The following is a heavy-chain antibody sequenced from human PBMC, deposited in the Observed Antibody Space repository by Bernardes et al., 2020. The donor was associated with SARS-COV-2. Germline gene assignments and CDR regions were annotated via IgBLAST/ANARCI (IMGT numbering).Heavy chain of an antibody. J-gene: IGHJ5*02. V-gene: IGHV1-18*01. CDR3: ARHASGSTSNVWFDP. D-gene: IGHD3-10*01. CDR1: GYTFTSYG. Sequence: ASVKVSCKASGYTFTSYGISWVRQAPGQGLEWMGWISAYNGNTNYAQKLQGRVTMTTDTSTSTAYMELRSLRSDDTAVYYCARHASGSTSNVWFDPWGQGTLVTVSS. CDR2: ISAYNGNT.